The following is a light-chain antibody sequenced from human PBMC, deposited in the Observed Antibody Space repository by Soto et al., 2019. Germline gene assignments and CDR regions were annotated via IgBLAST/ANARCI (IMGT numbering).Light chain of an antibody. CDR2: EDN. V-gene: IGLV6-57*02. CDR3: QSYDSSLSGLYV. Sequence: NFMLTQPQSVSESPGKTVTISCTGSSGSVADNYVQWYQQRPGSAPTTVIYEDNRRPSGVPERFSGSVDSSSNSASLTISGLKPEDEADYYCQSYDSSLSGLYVFGTGTKLTVL. J-gene: IGLJ1*01. CDR1: SGSVADNY.